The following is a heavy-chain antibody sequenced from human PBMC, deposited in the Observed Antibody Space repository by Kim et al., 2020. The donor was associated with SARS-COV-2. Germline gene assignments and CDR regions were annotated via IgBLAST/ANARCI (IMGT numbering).Heavy chain of an antibody. CDR1: GGSFSGYY. J-gene: IGHJ1*01. CDR2: INHSGST. V-gene: IGHV4-34*01. D-gene: IGHD3-22*01. Sequence: SETLSLTCAVYGGSFSGYYWSWIRQPPGKGLEWIGEINHSGSTNYNPSLKSRVTISVDTSKNQFSLKLSSVTAADTAVYYCARGLTYYYDSSGLRAEYFQHWGQGTLVTVSS. CDR3: ARGLTYYYDSSGLRAEYFQH.